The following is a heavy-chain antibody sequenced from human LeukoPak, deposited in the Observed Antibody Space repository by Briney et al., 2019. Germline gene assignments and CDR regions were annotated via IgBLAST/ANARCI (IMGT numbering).Heavy chain of an antibody. J-gene: IGHJ5*02. Sequence: SETLSLTCTVSGGSMSSYYWNWIRQPPGKGLEWIGYINYSENTNYNPSLKSRVTISIDTSKNQFSLKLSSVTAADTAVYYCARYWWSGAAPGSWFDPWGQGTLVTVSS. CDR1: GGSMSSYY. D-gene: IGHD2-15*01. V-gene: IGHV4-59*08. CDR3: ARYWWSGAAPGSWFDP. CDR2: INYSENT.